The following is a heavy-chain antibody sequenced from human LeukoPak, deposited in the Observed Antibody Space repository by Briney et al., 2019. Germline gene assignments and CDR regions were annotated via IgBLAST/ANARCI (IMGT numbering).Heavy chain of an antibody. CDR1: GFTFGSYG. J-gene: IGHJ4*02. CDR2: ISYDGSNK. V-gene: IGHV3-30*18. CDR3: AKDLHYDFWSGYYIIGDY. D-gene: IGHD3-3*01. Sequence: GGSLRLSCAASGFTFGSYGMHWVRQAPGKGLEWVAVISYDGSNKYYADSVKGRFTISRDNSKNTLYLQMNSLRAEDTAVYYCAKDLHYDFWSGYYIIGDYWGQGTLVTVSS.